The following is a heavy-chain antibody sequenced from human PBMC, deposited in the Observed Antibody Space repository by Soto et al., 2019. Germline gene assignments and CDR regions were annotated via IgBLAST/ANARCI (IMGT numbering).Heavy chain of an antibody. V-gene: IGHV3-30*18. CDR2: ISYDGSNK. J-gene: IGHJ6*02. CDR3: AKGLEMATMGYYYYYGMDV. D-gene: IGHD5-12*01. CDR1: GFTFSSYG. Sequence: PVGSLRLSCAASGFTFSSYGMHWVRQAPGKGLEWVAVISYDGSNKYYADSVKGRFTISRDNSKNTLYLQMNSLRAEDTAVYYCAKGLEMATMGYYYYYGMDVWGQGTTVTVSS.